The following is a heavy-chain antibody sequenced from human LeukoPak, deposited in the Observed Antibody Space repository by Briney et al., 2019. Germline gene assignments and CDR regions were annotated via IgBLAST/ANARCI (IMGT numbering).Heavy chain of an antibody. D-gene: IGHD6-19*01. V-gene: IGHV3-21*01. Sequence: GGSLRLSCAASGFTFSSYSMNWVSQAPGKGLEWVSSVSSSSSYIYYADSVKGRFTISRDNAKNSLYLQMNSLRAEDTAVYYCARESSGWYAQDYWGQGTLVTVSS. CDR2: VSSSSSYI. J-gene: IGHJ4*02. CDR3: ARESSGWYAQDY. CDR1: GFTFSSYS.